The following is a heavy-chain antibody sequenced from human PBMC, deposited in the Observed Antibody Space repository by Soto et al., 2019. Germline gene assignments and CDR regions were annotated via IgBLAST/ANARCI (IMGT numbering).Heavy chain of an antibody. D-gene: IGHD6-6*01. CDR3: ARDQGYSSSSTSGFDY. V-gene: IGHV3-53*01. Sequence: VSLRLSCAASGFTVSSNYMSWVRQAPGKGLEWVSVIYSGGSTYYADSVRGRFTISRDNSKNTLYLQMKSLRAEDTAVYYCARDQGYSSSSTSGFDYWGQGTLVTVSS. CDR1: GFTVSSNY. CDR2: IYSGGST. J-gene: IGHJ4*02.